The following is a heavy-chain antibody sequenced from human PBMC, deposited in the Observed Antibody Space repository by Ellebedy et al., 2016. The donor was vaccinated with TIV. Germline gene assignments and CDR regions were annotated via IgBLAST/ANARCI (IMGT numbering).Heavy chain of an antibody. J-gene: IGHJ4*02. Sequence: GESLKISCVASGFTFSNYAMNWVRQIPGKGLEWVSSFTGSGGGDGTYLADSVKGRFTISRDNSKSTLYLQMNNLRAEDTAVYYCAKQQWLDNWGQGTLVTVSS. V-gene: IGHV3-23*01. CDR3: AKQQWLDN. CDR2: FTGSGGGDGT. D-gene: IGHD6-19*01. CDR1: GFTFSNYA.